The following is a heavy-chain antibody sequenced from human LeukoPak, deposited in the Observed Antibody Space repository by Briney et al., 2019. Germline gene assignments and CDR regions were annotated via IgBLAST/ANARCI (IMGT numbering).Heavy chain of an antibody. CDR3: AKDNHPLARAVAGDY. J-gene: IGHJ4*02. D-gene: IGHD6-19*01. CDR1: GFTFSSYW. CDR2: IKQDGSEK. V-gene: IGHV3-7*03. Sequence: GGSLRLSCAASGFTFSSYWMSWVRQAPGKGLEWVANIKQDGSEKYYVDSVKGRFTISRDNAKNSLYLQMNSLRAEDTALYYCAKDNHPLARAVAGDYWGQGTLVTVSS.